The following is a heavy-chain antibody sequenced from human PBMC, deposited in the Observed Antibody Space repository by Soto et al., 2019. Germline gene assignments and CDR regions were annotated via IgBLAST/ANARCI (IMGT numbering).Heavy chain of an antibody. J-gene: IGHJ5*02. CDR2: IYPGDSDT. CDR1: GYSFTSYW. V-gene: IGHV5-51*01. D-gene: IGHD3-10*01. Sequence: GESLKISCKGSGYSFTSYWIGWVRQMPGKGLEWMGIIYPGDSDTRYSPSFQGQVTISADKSISTAYLQWSSLKASDTAMYYCARQVTMVRESGWFDPWGQGTLVTVSS. CDR3: ARQVTMVRESGWFDP.